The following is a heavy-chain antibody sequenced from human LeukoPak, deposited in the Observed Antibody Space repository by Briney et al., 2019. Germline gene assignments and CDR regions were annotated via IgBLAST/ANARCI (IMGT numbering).Heavy chain of an antibody. J-gene: IGHJ4*02. D-gene: IGHD1-1*01. Sequence: SETLSLTCSVSGGSISSYYWSWIRQPAGKGLEWIGLMYHSGRTDYKSSLKRRVTMSVDTSKNQFFLNLSSVSAADTAVYYCARGLEDHAGILDYWGQGTLVTVSS. V-gene: IGHV4-4*07. CDR3: ARGLEDHAGILDY. CDR1: GGSISSYY. CDR2: MYHSGRT.